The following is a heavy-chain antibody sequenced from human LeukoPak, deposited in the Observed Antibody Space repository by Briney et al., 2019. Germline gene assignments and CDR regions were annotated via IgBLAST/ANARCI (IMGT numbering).Heavy chain of an antibody. CDR2: IYNSGT. Sequence: SETLSLTCTVSSGSMSNYYWTWIRQSPGKGLEWIGYIYNSGTNYNPSLKSRVTIAVDTSKNQFSLKLSSVTAADTAIYYCARVTSIWASPSIWGQGTLVTVSS. J-gene: IGHJ4*02. V-gene: IGHV4-59*01. CDR1: SGSMSNYY. CDR3: ARVTSIWASPSI. D-gene: IGHD4-11*01.